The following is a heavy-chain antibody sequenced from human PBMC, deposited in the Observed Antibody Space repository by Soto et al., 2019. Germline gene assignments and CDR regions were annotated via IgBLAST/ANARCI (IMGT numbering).Heavy chain of an antibody. J-gene: IGHJ6*03. V-gene: IGHV4-39*01. CDR3: ASAAAQLDYGDRNYYYYYCMDV. Sequence: SETLSLTCFVSGGSISSNNYYWGWIRQPPGKGLEWIGSMSYSRSTYYNQSLKSRVTISVDTSKNQISLKLTSVTAADTAVYYCASAAAQLDYGDRNYYYYYCMDVWGKGTTVTVSS. CDR2: MSYSRST. D-gene: IGHD4-17*01. CDR1: GGSISSNNYY.